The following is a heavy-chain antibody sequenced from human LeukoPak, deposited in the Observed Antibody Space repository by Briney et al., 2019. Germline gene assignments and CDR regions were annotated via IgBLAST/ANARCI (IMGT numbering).Heavy chain of an antibody. CDR1: GFTFSTYG. Sequence: GGSLRLSCAASGFTFSTYGMHWVRQAPGKGLEWVASIWYAGNNENYVDSVKGRFIISRDNSKNTLYLQMNSPRVEDTAVYYCARESAGGTYSFGFWGRGTLVTVSP. J-gene: IGHJ3*01. CDR3: ARESAGGTYSFGF. D-gene: IGHD2-8*02. V-gene: IGHV3-30*02. CDR2: IWYAGNNE.